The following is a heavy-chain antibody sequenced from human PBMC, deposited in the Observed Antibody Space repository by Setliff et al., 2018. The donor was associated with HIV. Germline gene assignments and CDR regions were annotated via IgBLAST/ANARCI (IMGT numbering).Heavy chain of an antibody. CDR2: IYYSGST. CDR3: ARTIASAGESPHPLYYFDY. D-gene: IGHD6-13*01. J-gene: IGHJ4*02. Sequence: ETLSLTCTVSGGSISSYYWSWIRQPPGKGLEWIGYIYYSGSTNYNPSLKSRVTISVDTSKNQFSLKLSSVTAADTAVYYCARTIASAGESPHPLYYFDYWGQGTLVTVSS. CDR1: GGSISSYY. V-gene: IGHV4-59*01.